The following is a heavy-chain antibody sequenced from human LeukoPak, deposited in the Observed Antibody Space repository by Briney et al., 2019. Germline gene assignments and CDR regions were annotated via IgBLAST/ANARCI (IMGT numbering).Heavy chain of an antibody. J-gene: IGHJ4*02. Sequence: GGSLRISCEGSGFTFRSHWMSWVRQAPGKGLEWVANIHQYGGEKYYVDSVRGRFSISRDNAKNSLYLEMNSLRAEDTAVYYCARDSRFGASYYFDYWGQGTLVTVSS. D-gene: IGHD3-3*01. CDR2: IHQYGGEK. V-gene: IGHV3-7*01. CDR3: ARDSRFGASYYFDY. CDR1: GFTFRSHW.